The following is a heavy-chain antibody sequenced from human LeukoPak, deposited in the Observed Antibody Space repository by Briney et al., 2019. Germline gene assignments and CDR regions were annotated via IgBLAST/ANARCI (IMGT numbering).Heavy chain of an antibody. CDR2: IWYDGSNK. CDR1: GFTFSSYG. D-gene: IGHD2/OR15-2a*01. V-gene: IGHV3-33*01. J-gene: IGHJ2*01. Sequence: GGSLRLSCAASGFTFSSYGMHWVRQALGKGLEWVAVIWYDGSNKYYPDSVQGRFTISRDNSKNTLYLQVNSLRAEDTAVYYCARDRSMSGWYIDLWGRGTLVTVSS. CDR3: ARDRSMSGWYIDL.